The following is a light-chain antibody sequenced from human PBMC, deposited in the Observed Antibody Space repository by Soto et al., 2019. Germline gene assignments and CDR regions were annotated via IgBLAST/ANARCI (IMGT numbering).Light chain of an antibody. V-gene: IGLV1-44*01. Sequence: QSVLTQPPSASGTPGQRVTISCSGSNSNIGTHAVKCYQQIPGTAPHLVTSTHNQPPSAVPDRFSYSKSGNSASLAISGLHSEDEDDYYCATWDDSLNGVVFGGGTKLTVL. CDR2: THN. CDR1: NSNIGTHA. CDR3: ATWDDSLNGVV. J-gene: IGLJ2*01.